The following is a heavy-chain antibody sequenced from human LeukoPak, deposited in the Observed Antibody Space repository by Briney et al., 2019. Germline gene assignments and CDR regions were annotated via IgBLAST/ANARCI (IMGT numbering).Heavy chain of an antibody. CDR3: ARGLSMDL. J-gene: IGHJ6*03. CDR1: EFTFSSYA. V-gene: IGHV3-48*01. D-gene: IGHD2-15*01. Sequence: PGGSLRLSCAASEFTFSSYAMNWVRQAPGKGPESISFIGVGSNTIYYADSVRGRFTISRDNAKNSLYLQMNSLRVEDTGIYYCARGLSMDLWGKGTTVTVSS. CDR2: IGVGSNTI.